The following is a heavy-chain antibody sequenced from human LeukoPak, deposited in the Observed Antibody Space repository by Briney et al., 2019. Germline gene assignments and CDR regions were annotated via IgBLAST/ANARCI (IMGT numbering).Heavy chain of an antibody. Sequence: ASVKVSCKASGYTFTGYYMHWVRLAPGQGLEWMGRINPNSGGTNYAQKFQGRVTMTRDTSISTAYMELSRLRSDDTAVYYCARVRGVGGYSDYWGQGTLVTVSS. CDR3: ARVRGVGGYSDY. J-gene: IGHJ4*02. D-gene: IGHD2-15*01. CDR1: GYTFTGYY. CDR2: INPNSGGT. V-gene: IGHV1-2*06.